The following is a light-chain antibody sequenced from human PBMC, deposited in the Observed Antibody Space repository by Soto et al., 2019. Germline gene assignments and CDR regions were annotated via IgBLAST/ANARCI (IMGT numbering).Light chain of an antibody. CDR2: DVS. V-gene: IGLV2-14*01. Sequence: QSVLTQPASMSGSPGQSITISCTGTSSDVGGYDYVSWYQQHPGIAPKLIIYDVSNRPSGVSNRFSGSKSGNTASLTISGLQAEDDADYYCSSYTSSSTLYVSGTGTNLTVL. CDR3: SSYTSSSTLYV. CDR1: SSDVGGYDY. J-gene: IGLJ1*01.